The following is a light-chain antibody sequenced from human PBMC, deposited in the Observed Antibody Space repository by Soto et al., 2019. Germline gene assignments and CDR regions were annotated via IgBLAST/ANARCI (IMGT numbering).Light chain of an antibody. CDR1: QTISTD. J-gene: IGKJ2*01. V-gene: IGKV3-20*01. CDR2: GAS. CDR3: QQYGRSPYT. Sequence: EIVLTQSPVTLSLSPGQRATLSCRASQTISTDLAWYQQKPGQAPRLLIYGASSRANGIPDRFSGSGSGTDITLTISRLEPGDFAVYYCQQYGRSPYTFGQGTTLEIK.